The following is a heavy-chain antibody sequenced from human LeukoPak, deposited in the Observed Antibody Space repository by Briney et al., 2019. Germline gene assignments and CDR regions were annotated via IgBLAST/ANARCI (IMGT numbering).Heavy chain of an antibody. Sequence: GGSLRLSCAVSGFTFSDYWMSWVRQAPGKGLEWVANIKQDGSEKYYVDSVKGRFTISRDNTKNSLYLQMNSLRAEDTAVYYCARDSPQRYDSSGYYYLFDYWGQGTLVTVSS. V-gene: IGHV3-7*01. D-gene: IGHD3-22*01. CDR1: GFTFSDYW. J-gene: IGHJ4*02. CDR2: IKQDGSEK. CDR3: ARDSPQRYDSSGYYYLFDY.